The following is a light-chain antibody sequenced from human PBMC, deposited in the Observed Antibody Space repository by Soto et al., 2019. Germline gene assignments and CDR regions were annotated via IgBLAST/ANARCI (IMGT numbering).Light chain of an antibody. J-gene: IGKJ1*01. V-gene: IGKV3D-15*01. CDR2: DTS. CDR1: QGVTSF. Sequence: EIVLTQFPGTLSLSPGERATLSCRASQGVTSFLAWYQQKPGQAPRLLIYDTSIRATGIPARFSGSGSGTQFTLTISSLQSEDFGTYYCQQYNAWPGTFGQGTKVDIK. CDR3: QQYNAWPGT.